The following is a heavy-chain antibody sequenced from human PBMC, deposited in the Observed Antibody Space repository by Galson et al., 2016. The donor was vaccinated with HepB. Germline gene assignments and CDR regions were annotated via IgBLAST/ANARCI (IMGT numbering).Heavy chain of an antibody. CDR1: GFTLATYG. CDR2: IWNDGSKK. Sequence: SLRLSCAASGFTLATYGMHWVRQAPGKGLEWVAVIWNDGSKKKYADAVKGRFTISRDNSKNTLYLQMNSLRAEDTAVYYCASSGGFGSGTYYVYWGQGTLVTVSS. CDR3: ASSGGFGSGTYYVY. V-gene: IGHV3-33*01. J-gene: IGHJ4*02. D-gene: IGHD3-10*01.